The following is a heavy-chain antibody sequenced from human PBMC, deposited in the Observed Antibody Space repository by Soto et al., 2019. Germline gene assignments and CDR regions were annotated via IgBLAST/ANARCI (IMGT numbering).Heavy chain of an antibody. CDR2: IIPIFGTA. J-gene: IGHJ4*02. V-gene: IGHV1-69*13. CDR1: GGTFSSYA. CDR3: ARTPAAAPSHFDY. D-gene: IGHD2-2*01. Sequence: GASVKVSCKASGGTFSSYAISWVRQAPGQGLEWMGGIIPIFGTANYAQKFQGRVTITADESTSTAYMELGSLRSEDTAVYYCARTPAAAPSHFDYWGPGTLVTVSS.